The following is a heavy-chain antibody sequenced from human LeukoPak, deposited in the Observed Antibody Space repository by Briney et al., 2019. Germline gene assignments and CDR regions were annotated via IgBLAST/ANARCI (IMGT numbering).Heavy chain of an antibody. CDR2: IYTSGST. Sequence: SETLSLTCTVSGGSISSGSYYWSWIRQPAGTGLEWIGRIYTSGSTNYNPSLTSRVTISVDTSKNQFSLKLSSVTAADTAVYYCARTGYYYGSGSYPSFDYWGQGTLVTVSS. V-gene: IGHV4-61*02. J-gene: IGHJ4*02. CDR3: ARTGYYYGSGSYPSFDY. D-gene: IGHD3-10*01. CDR1: GGSISSGSYY.